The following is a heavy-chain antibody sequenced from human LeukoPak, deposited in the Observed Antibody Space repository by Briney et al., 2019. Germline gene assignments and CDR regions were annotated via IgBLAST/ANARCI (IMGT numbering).Heavy chain of an antibody. CDR1: GFTFSHYA. Sequence: GRSLRLSCAASGFTFSHYAMHWVRQAPGKGLEWVAVISHDGRNKYYADSVKGRFTISRDNFKNTVYLQMNSLRAEDAAVYYCARDSPERDVVAVPSTIRGGIDYWGQRILVTVSS. CDR3: ARDSPERDVVAVPSTIRGGIDY. J-gene: IGHJ4*02. CDR2: ISHDGRNK. V-gene: IGHV3-30*04. D-gene: IGHD2-2*02.